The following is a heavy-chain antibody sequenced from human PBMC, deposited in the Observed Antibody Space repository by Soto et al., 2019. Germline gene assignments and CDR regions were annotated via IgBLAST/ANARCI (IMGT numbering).Heavy chain of an antibody. CDR1: GGTFSSYA. CDR2: IIPIFGTA. J-gene: IGHJ3*02. D-gene: IGHD3-22*01. CDR3: ARDGGYYFPDAFDI. Sequence: SVKVSCKASGGTFSSYAISWVRQAPGQGLEWMGGIIPIFGTANYAQKFQGRVTITADKSTSTAYMELSSLRSEDTAVYYCARDGGYYFPDAFDIWGQGTMVTVSS. V-gene: IGHV1-69*06.